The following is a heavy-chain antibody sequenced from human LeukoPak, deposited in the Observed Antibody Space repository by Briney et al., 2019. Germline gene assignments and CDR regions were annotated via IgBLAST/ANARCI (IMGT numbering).Heavy chain of an antibody. J-gene: IGHJ3*02. CDR1: GGSISSGDYY. D-gene: IGHD3-22*01. CDR3: ASCHPYYYDSSGPEDAFDI. V-gene: IGHV4-30-4*01. Sequence: SQTLSLTCTVSGGSISSGDYYWRWIRQPPGKGLEWIGYIYYSGSTYYNPSLKSRVTISVDTSKNQFSLKLSSVTAADTAVYYCASCHPYYYDSSGPEDAFDIWGQGTMVTVSS. CDR2: IYYSGST.